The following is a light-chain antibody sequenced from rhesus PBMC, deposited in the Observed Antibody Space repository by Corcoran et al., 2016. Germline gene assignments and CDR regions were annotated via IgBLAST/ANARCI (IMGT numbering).Light chain of an antibody. J-gene: IGKJ1*01. V-gene: IGKV1-22*01. CDR2: KAA. CDR1: QGISSW. Sequence: DIQMTQSPSSLSASVGDTVTITCRASQGISSWLAWYQQKPRKAPNLLSYKAASLQSGVPSSFSGSGSGTDFSLTISSLQSEDFATYYCQQYSSRWTFGQGTKVEIK. CDR3: QQYSSRWT.